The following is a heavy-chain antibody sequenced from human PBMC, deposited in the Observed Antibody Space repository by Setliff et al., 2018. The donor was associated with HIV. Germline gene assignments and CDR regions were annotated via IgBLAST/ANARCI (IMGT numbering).Heavy chain of an antibody. CDR3: AAGYYYDSGGYYQVFDY. Sequence: ASVKVSCKASGFTFTSSAMQWVRQARGQRLEWIGWIVVGSGNTNYAQKFQERVTITRDMSTSTAYMELSSLRSEDTAVYYCAAGYYYDSGGYYQVFDYWGQGTLVTVSS. J-gene: IGHJ4*02. V-gene: IGHV1-58*02. CDR2: IVVGSGNT. CDR1: GFTFTSSA. D-gene: IGHD3-22*01.